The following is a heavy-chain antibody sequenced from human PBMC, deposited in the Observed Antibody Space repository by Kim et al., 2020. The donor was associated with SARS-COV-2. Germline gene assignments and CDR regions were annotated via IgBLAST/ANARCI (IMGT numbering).Heavy chain of an antibody. V-gene: IGHV3-74*03. J-gene: IGHJ5*02. Sequence: GGSLRLSCAASGFTFSSSCMHWVRQAPGKGLVWVSRIRSDGSHITYADSVKGRFTISRDKAKNTLYLQMNSLRDEDTAVYYCARRHYYDGRTYYPFYLWGQGTPVTVS. CDR1: GFTFSSSC. D-gene: IGHD3-22*01. CDR3: ARRHYYDGRTYYPFYL. CDR2: IRSDGSHI.